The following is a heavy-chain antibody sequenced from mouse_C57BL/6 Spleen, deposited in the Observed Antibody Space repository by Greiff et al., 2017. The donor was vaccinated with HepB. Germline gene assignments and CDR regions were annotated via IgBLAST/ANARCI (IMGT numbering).Heavy chain of an antibody. D-gene: IGHD2-2*01. Sequence: QVQLQQSGAELVRPGSSVKLSCKASGYTFTSYWMHWVKQRPIQGLEWIGNIDPSDSETHYNQKFKDKATLTVDKSSSTAYMQLSSLTSEDSAVYYCARSEGLRRDAMDYWGQGTSVTVSS. V-gene: IGHV1-52*01. CDR1: GYTFTSYW. J-gene: IGHJ4*01. CDR3: ARSEGLRRDAMDY. CDR2: IDPSDSET.